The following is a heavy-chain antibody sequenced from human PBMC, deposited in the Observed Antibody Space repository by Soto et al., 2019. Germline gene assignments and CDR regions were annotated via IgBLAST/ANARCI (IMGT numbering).Heavy chain of an antibody. CDR2: ISGSGGST. D-gene: IGHD2-2*01. Sequence: GGSLRLSCAASGFTFSSYAMSWVRQAPGKGLEWVSAISGSGGSTYYADSVKGRFTISRDNSKNTLYLQMNSLRAEDTAVYYCAKVWGIVVVPAAFFDYWGQGTLVTVSS. V-gene: IGHV3-23*01. J-gene: IGHJ4*02. CDR1: GFTFSSYA. CDR3: AKVWGIVVVPAAFFDY.